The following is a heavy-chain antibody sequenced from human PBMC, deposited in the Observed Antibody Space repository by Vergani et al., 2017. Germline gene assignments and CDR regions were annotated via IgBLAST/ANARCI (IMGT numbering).Heavy chain of an antibody. D-gene: IGHD2-2*01. CDR1: GYTFTDYY. V-gene: IGHV1-18*04. CDR3: ARDPDIVVVPAAPYYYYYYGMDV. CDR2: ISAYNGNT. J-gene: IGHJ6*02. Sequence: VQLVQSGAEVKKPGATVKISCKVSGYTFTDYYMHWVQQAPGKGLEWMGWISAYNGNTNYAQKLQGRVTMTTDTSTSTAYMELRSLRSDDTAVYYCARDPDIVVVPAAPYYYYYYGMDVWGQGTTVTVSS.